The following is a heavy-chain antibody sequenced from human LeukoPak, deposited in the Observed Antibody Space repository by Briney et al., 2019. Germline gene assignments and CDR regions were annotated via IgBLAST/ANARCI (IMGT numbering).Heavy chain of an antibody. CDR2: INHSGST. CDR1: GGSIRSYY. J-gene: IGHJ6*03. D-gene: IGHD3-9*01. V-gene: IGHV4-34*01. Sequence: SETLSLTCSVSGGSIRSYYWSWIRQPPGKGLEWIGEINHSGSTNYNPSLKSRVTISVDTSKNQFSLKLSSVTAADTAVYYCARVRAYYDILMGWWDYYYMDVWGKGTTVTISS. CDR3: ARVRAYYDILMGWWDYYYMDV.